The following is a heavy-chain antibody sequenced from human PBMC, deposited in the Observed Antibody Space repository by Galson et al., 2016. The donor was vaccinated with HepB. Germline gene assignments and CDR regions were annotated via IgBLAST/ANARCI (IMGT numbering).Heavy chain of an antibody. V-gene: IGHV1-8*01. CDR2: MNPKSGNA. J-gene: IGHJ5*02. CDR3: ARGGTRSLPRVIGMIVVVNRWFDP. CDR1: GYTFTSYD. Sequence: SVKVSCKASGYTFTSYDINWVRQATGQGLEWMGWMNPKSGNAVYAQKFQGRVTMTRNTSISTAYMELSSLRSEDTAVYYCARGGTRSLPRVIGMIVVVNRWFDPWGQGTLVTVSS. D-gene: IGHD3-22*01.